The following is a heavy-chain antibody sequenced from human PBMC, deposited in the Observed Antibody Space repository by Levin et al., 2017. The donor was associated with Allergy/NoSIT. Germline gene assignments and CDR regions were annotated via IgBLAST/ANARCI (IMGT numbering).Heavy chain of an antibody. V-gene: IGHV3-21*01. Sequence: GESLKISCAASGFTFSSYSMNWVRQAPGKGLEWVSSISSSSSYIYYADSVKGRFTISRDNAKNSLYLQMNSLRAEDTAVYYCARDPGYSSSFPYLFDPWGQGTLVTVSS. J-gene: IGHJ5*02. D-gene: IGHD6-13*01. CDR2: ISSSSSYI. CDR1: GFTFSSYS. CDR3: ARDPGYSSSFPYLFDP.